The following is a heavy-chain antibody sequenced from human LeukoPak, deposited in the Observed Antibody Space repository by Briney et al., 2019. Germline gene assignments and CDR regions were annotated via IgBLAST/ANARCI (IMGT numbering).Heavy chain of an antibody. J-gene: IGHJ1*01. Sequence: GGSLRLSCAASGFTFSSYAMHWVRQAPGKGLEWVAVISYDGSNKYYADSVKGRFTISRDNSKNTLYLQMNSLRAEDTAVYYCANHVAAAGTQYFQHWGQGTLVTVSS. CDR2: ISYDGSNK. CDR3: ANHVAAAGTQYFQH. CDR1: GFTFSSYA. V-gene: IGHV3-30-3*01. D-gene: IGHD6-13*01.